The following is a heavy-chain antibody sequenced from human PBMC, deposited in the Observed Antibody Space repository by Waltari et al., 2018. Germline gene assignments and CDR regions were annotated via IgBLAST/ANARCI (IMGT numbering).Heavy chain of an antibody. J-gene: IGHJ6*03. D-gene: IGHD3-9*01. V-gene: IGHV3-53*01. CDR2: IYAGGAT. CDR1: GFTVSPSS. Sequence: EVQLVESGGGLIRPGGSLGLSCEVSGFTVSPSSLCWVRQSPEKGLQWLSIIYAGGATYYADSVQGRFTISRDNSNNVVHLQMDSLRPEDSAVYYCARGPHQLIHDNYYYYMDVWGKGTSVTVSS. CDR3: ARGPHQLIHDNYYYYMDV.